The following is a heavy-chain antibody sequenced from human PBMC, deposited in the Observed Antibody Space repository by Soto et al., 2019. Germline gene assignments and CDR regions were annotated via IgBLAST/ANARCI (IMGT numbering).Heavy chain of an antibody. CDR3: ARLLAYCGGDCYSFAFDI. D-gene: IGHD2-21*02. CDR1: GFTFSDHY. Sequence: GGSLRLSCAASGFTFSDHYMEWVRQAPGKGLEWLGRIRNKANSYTTDYAASVKGRFTISRDDSKKSLYLQMNSLKTEDTAVYYCARLLAYCGGDCYSFAFDIWGQGTMVTVSS. CDR2: IRNKANSYTT. V-gene: IGHV3-72*01. J-gene: IGHJ3*02.